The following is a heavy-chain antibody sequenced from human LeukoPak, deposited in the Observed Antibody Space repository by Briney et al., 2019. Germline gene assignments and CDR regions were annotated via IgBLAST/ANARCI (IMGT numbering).Heavy chain of an antibody. J-gene: IGHJ4*02. V-gene: IGHV1-46*01. CDR1: GYTFTSYY. Sequence: ASVTVSCKASGYTFTSYYMHWVRQAPGQGLERMGIINPSGGSTSYAQKFQGRVTMTRDTSTSTVYMELSSLRSEDTAVYYCARTTLDYYDSSGPWDYWGQGTLVTVSS. D-gene: IGHD3-22*01. CDR2: INPSGGST. CDR3: ARTTLDYYDSSGPWDY.